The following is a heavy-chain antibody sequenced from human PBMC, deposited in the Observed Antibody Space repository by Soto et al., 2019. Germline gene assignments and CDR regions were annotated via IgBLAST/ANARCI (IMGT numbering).Heavy chain of an antibody. CDR3: ARDTMVRGVMGDYYYYGMDV. D-gene: IGHD3-10*01. Sequence: SETLSLTCTVSGGSISSYYWSWIRQPPGKGLEWIGYIYYSGSTNYNPSLKSRVTISVDTSKNQFFLKLSSVTAADTAVYYCARDTMVRGVMGDYYYYGMDVWGQGTTVTVSS. V-gene: IGHV4-59*01. CDR2: IYYSGST. J-gene: IGHJ6*02. CDR1: GGSISSYY.